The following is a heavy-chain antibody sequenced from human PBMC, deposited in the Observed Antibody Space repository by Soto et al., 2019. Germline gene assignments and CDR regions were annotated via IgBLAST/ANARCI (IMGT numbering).Heavy chain of an antibody. V-gene: IGHV4-59*08. Sequence: PSETLSLTCTVSGGSISSYYWSWIRQPPGKGLEWIGYIYYSGSTNYNPSLKSRVNISVDTSKNQLSLKLSSVTAADTAVYYCARRYGYYFDYWGQGTLVTVSS. D-gene: IGHD4-17*01. CDR3: ARRYGYYFDY. J-gene: IGHJ4*02. CDR2: IYYSGST. CDR1: GGSISSYY.